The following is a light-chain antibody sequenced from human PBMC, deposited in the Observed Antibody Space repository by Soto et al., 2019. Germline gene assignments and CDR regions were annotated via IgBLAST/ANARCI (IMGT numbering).Light chain of an antibody. J-gene: IGKJ1*01. CDR2: HAS. Sequence: VNRVTITCLASQSISNWLAWYQQKPGTAPKVLIYHASNLQSGVPSRFSGSGSGTDFTLTISRLEPEDFAVYYCQQYGSSPRTFGQGTKVDI. CDR3: QQYGSSPRT. V-gene: IGKV1-5*01. CDR1: QSISNW.